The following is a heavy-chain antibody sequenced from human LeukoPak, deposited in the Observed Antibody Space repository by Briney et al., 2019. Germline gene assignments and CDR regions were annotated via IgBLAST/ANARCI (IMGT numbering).Heavy chain of an antibody. CDR3: AKDIAVAVYNWFDP. CDR1: GFTFSSYA. V-gene: IGHV3-23*01. Sequence: GGSLRLSCAASGFTFSSYAMSWVRQAPGKGLEWASAISGSGGSTYYADSVKGRFTISRDNSKNTLYLQMNSLRAEDTAVYYCAKDIAVAVYNWFDPWGQGTLVTVSS. CDR2: ISGSGGST. D-gene: IGHD6-19*01. J-gene: IGHJ5*02.